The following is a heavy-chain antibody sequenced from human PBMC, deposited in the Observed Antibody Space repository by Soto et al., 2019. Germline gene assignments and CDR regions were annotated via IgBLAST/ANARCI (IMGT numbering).Heavy chain of an antibody. J-gene: IGHJ6*02. CDR2: MNPNSGNT. V-gene: IGHV1-8*01. CDR3: AREGVRGMAV. Sequence: QVQLVQSGAEVKKPGASVKVSCKASGYTFTRYDINWVRQDTGQGLEWMGGMNPNSGNTGYAQKYQGRVTMTRNTSISTAYMELSSLRSEDPAVYYCAREGVRGMAVWGQGTTVTVSS. CDR1: GYTFTRYD. D-gene: IGHD3-16*01.